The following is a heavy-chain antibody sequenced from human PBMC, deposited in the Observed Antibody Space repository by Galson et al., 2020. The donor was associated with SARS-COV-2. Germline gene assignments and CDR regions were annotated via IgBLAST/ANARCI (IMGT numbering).Heavy chain of an antibody. D-gene: IGHD3-22*01. V-gene: IGHV4-34*01. CDR2: INHNGDT. CDR3: ARGIIPGGSSGSYDGFYYFDS. J-gene: IGHJ4*02. CDR1: GESFSGYS. Sequence: SETLSLTCAVYGESFSGYSWNWIRQPPGKGLEWIGKINHNGDTTYNPSLKSRVTISVDTSKNQFSLKLSSVTAADTSVVYCARGIIPGGSSGSYDGFYYFDSWAQGTRVTVSS.